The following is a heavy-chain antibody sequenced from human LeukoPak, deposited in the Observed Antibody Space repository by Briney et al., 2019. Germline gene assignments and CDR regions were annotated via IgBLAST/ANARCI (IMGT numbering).Heavy chain of an antibody. CDR1: GFTFSTYN. J-gene: IGHJ4*02. Sequence: GGSLRLSCGASGFTFSTYNINWVRQAPGKGLEWVSYISSSRRTISYADSVKGRFTISRDNAKNPLYLQMNSLRAEDTAVYYCARSSTRYCSGGSCYSGVLGYFDYWGQGTLVTVSS. V-gene: IGHV3-48*01. CDR2: ISSSRRTI. CDR3: ARSSTRYCSGGSCYSGVLGYFDY. D-gene: IGHD2-15*01.